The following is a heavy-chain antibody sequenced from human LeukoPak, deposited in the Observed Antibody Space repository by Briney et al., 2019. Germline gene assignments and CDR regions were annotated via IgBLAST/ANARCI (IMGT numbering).Heavy chain of an antibody. CDR2: IWYDGSNK. Sequence: GGSLRLSCAASGFTFSNYAMHWVRQAPGKGLEWVALIWYDGSNKYYADSVKDRFTISRDNSKNTLYLQMNSLRAEDTAVYYCARRGNSGSFRYFQHWGQGTLVTVSS. V-gene: IGHV3-33*01. CDR3: ARRGNSGSFRYFQH. J-gene: IGHJ1*01. D-gene: IGHD1-26*01. CDR1: GFTFSNYA.